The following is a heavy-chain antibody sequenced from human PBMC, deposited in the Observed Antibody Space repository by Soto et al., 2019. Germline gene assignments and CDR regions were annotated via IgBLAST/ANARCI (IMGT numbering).Heavy chain of an antibody. D-gene: IGHD3-10*01. CDR2: IYPGDSDT. CDR1: GFSFTSQW. V-gene: IGHV5-51*01. J-gene: IGHJ4*02. Sequence: GESLKISCKGSGFSFTSQWIAWVRQMPGKGLEWMGIIYPGDSDTRYSPSFQGQVTISADKSISTAYLQWSSLKASDTAMYYCARHEGYYGSPAAGLFDYWGQGPLVTVSS. CDR3: ARHEGYYGSPAAGLFDY.